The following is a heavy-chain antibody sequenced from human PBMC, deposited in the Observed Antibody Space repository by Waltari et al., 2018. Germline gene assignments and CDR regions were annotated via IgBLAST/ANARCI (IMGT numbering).Heavy chain of an antibody. D-gene: IGHD3-10*01. CDR3: AKAGITLVRDYFDY. V-gene: IGHV3-30*04. Sequence: QVHLMESGGGVVQPGGSLRLSCEVSGFSFSNVAMHWVRQVPGKGLEVVAFSSYDGSHKFYAGSVGGRCTISRDNSKNTVYLQMNDLRAEDTAVFYCAKAGITLVRDYFDYWGLGTLVTVSS. CDR2: SSYDGSHK. J-gene: IGHJ4*02. CDR1: GFSFSNVA.